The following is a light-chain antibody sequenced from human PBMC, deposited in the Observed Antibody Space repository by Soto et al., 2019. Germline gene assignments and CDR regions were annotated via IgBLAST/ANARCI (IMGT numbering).Light chain of an antibody. J-gene: IGKJ2*03. CDR2: WAS. Sequence: DIVMTQSPDSRAVSLGERATINCKSTSNIKNYLIWYQQKPGQPPKLIYWASTRESGVPDRFSVSGSGTDFTLIISSLQAEDVAVYYCQQYFSAPYSFGQGTKLEMK. V-gene: IGKV4-1*01. CDR1: SNIKNY. CDR3: QQYFSAPYS.